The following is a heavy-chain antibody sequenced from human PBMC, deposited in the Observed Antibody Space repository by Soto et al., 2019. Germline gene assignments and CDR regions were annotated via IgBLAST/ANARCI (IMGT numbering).Heavy chain of an antibody. V-gene: IGHV1-69*13. CDR3: ARSYYDSSGYWRYYGMDV. CDR2: IIPIFGTA. Sequence: ASVKVSCKASGGTFSSYAISWVRQAPGQGLEWMGGIIPIFGTANYAQKFQGRDTITADESTSTAYMDLSSLRSEDTAVYFCARSYYDSSGYWRYYGMDVWGQGTTVTVSS. CDR1: GGTFSSYA. J-gene: IGHJ6*02. D-gene: IGHD3-22*01.